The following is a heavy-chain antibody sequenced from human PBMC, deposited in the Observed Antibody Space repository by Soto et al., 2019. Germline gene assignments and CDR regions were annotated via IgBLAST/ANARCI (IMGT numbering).Heavy chain of an antibody. D-gene: IGHD1-26*01. CDR2: FHYTGST. CDR1: GDSIGSGTHF. J-gene: IGHJ1*01. CDR3: ARGVSYWYGYIQH. Sequence: QVQLQESGPGLVRPSETLSLTCTVSGDSIGSGTHFWSWIRQPPGKGLQWIGYFHYTGSTTYNPSLKSRVTVSVDTSKNQFSLRLTSVTAADTALYYCARGVSYWYGYIQHWGQGTLVTVSS. V-gene: IGHV4-61*01.